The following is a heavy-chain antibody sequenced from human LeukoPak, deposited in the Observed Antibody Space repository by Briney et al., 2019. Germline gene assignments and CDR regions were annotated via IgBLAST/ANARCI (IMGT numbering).Heavy chain of an antibody. CDR3: ARGHGYSSSQDYFDY. CDR1: GGTFSSYA. CDR2: IIPILGIA. Sequence: SVKVSCKAPGGTFSSYAISWVRQAPGQGLEWMGRIIPILGIANYAQKFQGRVTITADKSTSTAYMELSSLRSEDTAVYYCARGHGYSSSQDYFDYWGQGTLVTVSS. J-gene: IGHJ4*02. V-gene: IGHV1-69*04. D-gene: IGHD6-13*01.